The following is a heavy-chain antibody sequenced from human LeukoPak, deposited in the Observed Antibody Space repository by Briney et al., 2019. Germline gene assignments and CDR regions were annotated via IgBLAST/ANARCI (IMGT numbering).Heavy chain of an antibody. V-gene: IGHV3-53*01. CDR3: ARDFPTFDP. CDR2: IYSGGST. Sequence: GGSLRLSCAASGFTVSSNYMCWVRQAPGKGLEWVSVIYSGGSTYYADSVKGRFTTSRDNSKNTLYLRMNSLRAEDTAVYYCARDFPTFDPWGQGTLVTVSS. CDR1: GFTVSSNY. J-gene: IGHJ5*02.